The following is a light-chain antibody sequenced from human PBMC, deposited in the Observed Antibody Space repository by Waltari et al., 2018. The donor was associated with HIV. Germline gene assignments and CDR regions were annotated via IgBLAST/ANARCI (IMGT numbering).Light chain of an antibody. CDR2: DVD. J-gene: IGLJ3*02. CDR3: ASFTGDDTLL. V-gene: IGLV2-14*03. CDR1: DSDFGLYNF. Sequence: SAVTQPASVSGLPGQSITISCTGGDSDFGLYNFFSWYQQHPGRVPRLILYDVDSRAPVISDRFSGSRSGPTASLNISRLRAEDEADYYCASFTGDDTLLFGGGTKVTVL.